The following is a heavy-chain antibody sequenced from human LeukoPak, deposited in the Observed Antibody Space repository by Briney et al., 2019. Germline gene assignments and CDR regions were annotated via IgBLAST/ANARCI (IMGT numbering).Heavy chain of an antibody. Sequence: GGSLRLSCAASGFTFSSYAMSWVRQAPGKGLEGVSAISGSGGTTYYTDSVKGRFTISRDNSKNTLYLQMNSLRAEDTAVYYCAKGASHYYYGSSGLDPVWGQGTMVTVSS. J-gene: IGHJ3*01. CDR2: ISGSGGTT. V-gene: IGHV3-23*01. D-gene: IGHD3-22*01. CDR1: GFTFSSYA. CDR3: AKGASHYYYGSSGLDPV.